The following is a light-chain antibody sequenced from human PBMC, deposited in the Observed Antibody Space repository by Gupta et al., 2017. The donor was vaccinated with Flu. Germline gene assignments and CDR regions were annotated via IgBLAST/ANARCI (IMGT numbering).Light chain of an antibody. J-gene: IGKJ4*01. Sequence: DIQMTQASSSLSASVGDRVTITCRASQSISRYLNWYQQKPGKAPKLLIYTASNLQSGIPSSFSGSGSGTDFTLTISSLQPEDFATYYCQQSHSTPYTFGGGTKVEIK. CDR3: QQSHSTPYT. CDR2: TAS. V-gene: IGKV1-39*01. CDR1: QSISRY.